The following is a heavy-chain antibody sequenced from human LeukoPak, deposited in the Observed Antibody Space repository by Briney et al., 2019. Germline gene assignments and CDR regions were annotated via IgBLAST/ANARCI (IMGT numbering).Heavy chain of an antibody. V-gene: IGHV3-23*01. D-gene: IGHD3-9*01. CDR3: AKGAFTIFWPYNWFDP. Sequence: GGSLRLSCAASGFTFTTYWMSWVRQAPGKGLEWVSAISGSGGSTYYADSVKGRFTISRDNSKNTLYLQMNSLRAEDTAVYYCAKGAFTIFWPYNWFDPWGQGTLVTVSS. J-gene: IGHJ5*02. CDR2: ISGSGGST. CDR1: GFTFTTYW.